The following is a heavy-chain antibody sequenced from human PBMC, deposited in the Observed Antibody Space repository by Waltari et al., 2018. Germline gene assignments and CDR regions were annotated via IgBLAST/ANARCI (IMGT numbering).Heavy chain of an antibody. CDR2: ISGSCGST. Sequence: EVQLVESGGGLVQLGRSLRLTCAASGFTFSSYAMSWVRQGPGKGLEWVSAISGSCGSTYYADSVKGRFTISRDNSKNTLYLQMNSLKTEDTAVYYCTRAKVPLGYYDSSGLVYWGQGTLVTVSS. V-gene: IGHV3-23*04. J-gene: IGHJ4*02. D-gene: IGHD3-22*01. CDR3: TRAKVPLGYYDSSGLVY. CDR1: GFTFSSYA.